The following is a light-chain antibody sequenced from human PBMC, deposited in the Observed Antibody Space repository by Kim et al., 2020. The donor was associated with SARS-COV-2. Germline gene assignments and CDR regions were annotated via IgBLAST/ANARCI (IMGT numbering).Light chain of an antibody. CDR2: GGN. V-gene: IGLV1-47*01. Sequence: GQRVTFSCSGSRSNIGSNLVSWYLHLPGAAPKLLIYGGNQRPSGVPDRFSGSQSGTAASLVISGLRSEDEADYYCASWDDKLSGFLFGGGTQLTVL. CDR3: ASWDDKLSGFL. J-gene: IGLJ2*01. CDR1: RSNIGSNL.